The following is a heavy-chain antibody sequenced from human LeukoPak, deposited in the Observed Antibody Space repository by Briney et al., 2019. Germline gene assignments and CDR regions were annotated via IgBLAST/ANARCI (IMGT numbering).Heavy chain of an antibody. J-gene: IGHJ4*02. V-gene: IGHV4-59*01. CDR2: IYYSGRT. CDR3: ARDRGSSGWYGEGYFDY. Sequence: PSETLSLTCTVSGGSISSYFWSWIRQPPGKGLEWIGHIYYSGRTNYSPSLKSRVTISVDTSKNQFSLILSSVTAAGTAVYYCARDRGSSGWYGEGYFDYWGQGILVTVSP. D-gene: IGHD6-19*01. CDR1: GGSISSYF.